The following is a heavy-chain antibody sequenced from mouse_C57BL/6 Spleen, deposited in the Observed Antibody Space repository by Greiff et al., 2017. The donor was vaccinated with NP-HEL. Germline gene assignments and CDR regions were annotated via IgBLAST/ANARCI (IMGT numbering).Heavy chain of an antibody. CDR2: IDPANGNT. D-gene: IGHD1-1*01. CDR1: GFNIKNTY. J-gene: IGHJ3*01. Sequence: EVQLQQSVAELVRPGASVKLSCTASGFNIKNTYLHWVKQRPEQGLEWIGRIDPANGNTKYAPKFQGKATITADTSSNTAYLQLSSLTSEDTAIYYCARSEVDYYGSMEAPWFAYWGQGTLVTVSA. CDR3: ARSEVDYYGSMEAPWFAY. V-gene: IGHV14-3*01.